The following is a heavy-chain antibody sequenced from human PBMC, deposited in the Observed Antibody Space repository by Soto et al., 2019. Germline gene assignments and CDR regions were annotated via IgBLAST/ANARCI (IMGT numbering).Heavy chain of an antibody. D-gene: IGHD3-3*01. CDR1: GGTLSSFITYP. CDR3: ASRDTSGFLRYFDT. V-gene: IGHV1-69*06. Sequence: QVQLVQSGPEVKKPGSSVTVSCKTSGGTLSSFITYPINWVRQAPGQGPEWMGGIVPNVGTVNYAQRFQGRVTITSDTSTGTSYMELHNLRSEDPALYYCASRDTSGFLRYFDTWGQGTLVTVS. CDR2: IVPNVGTV. J-gene: IGHJ4*02.